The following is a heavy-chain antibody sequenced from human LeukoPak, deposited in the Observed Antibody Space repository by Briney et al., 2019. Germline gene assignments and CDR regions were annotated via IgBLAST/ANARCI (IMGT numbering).Heavy chain of an antibody. D-gene: IGHD2-15*01. V-gene: IGHV7-4-1*02. J-gene: IGHJ4*02. Sequence: GSSVKVSCKASGYTFTTYTMNWVRQAPGQGLEWRGWINTNTGNPTYAQGLTGRFVFSLDTSVSTAYLQITSLKSEDSAVYHCARAWDCSFGNCYSDYWGQGTLVTVSS. CDR1: GYTFTTYT. CDR2: INTNTGNP. CDR3: ARAWDCSFGNCYSDY.